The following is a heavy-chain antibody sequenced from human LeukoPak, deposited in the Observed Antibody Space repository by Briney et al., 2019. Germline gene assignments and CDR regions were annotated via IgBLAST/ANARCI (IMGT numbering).Heavy chain of an antibody. CDR3: ARDRGPGYFDL. V-gene: IGHV4-39*02. CDR2: IYDSGST. J-gene: IGHJ2*01. Sequence: PSETLSLTCTVSGGSIRSSYYYWGWIRQPPGKGLEWIGSIYDSGSTYYNPSLKSRVTISVDTSKNQFSLKLNSVTAADTAVYYCARDRGPGYFDLWGRGTLVTVSS. D-gene: IGHD1-14*01. CDR1: GGSIRSSYYY.